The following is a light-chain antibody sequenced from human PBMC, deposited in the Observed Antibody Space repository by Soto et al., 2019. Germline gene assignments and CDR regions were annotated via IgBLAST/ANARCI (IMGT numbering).Light chain of an antibody. J-gene: IGKJ1*01. Sequence: DIVMTQSPDSLAVSLGERATINCKSSQPVLSRSNNKNYLSWYQQKPGQPPKLLISWASTRESGVPDRFSGREAGTDFTLTISTLQAEDVAVYYCQQYDSAPWAFGPGTKVEIQ. CDR2: WAS. V-gene: IGKV4-1*01. CDR1: QPVLSRSNNKNY. CDR3: QQYDSAPWA.